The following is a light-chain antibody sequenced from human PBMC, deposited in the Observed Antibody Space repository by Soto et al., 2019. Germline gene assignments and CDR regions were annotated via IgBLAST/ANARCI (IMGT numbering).Light chain of an antibody. CDR2: GNS. CDR1: SSNIGAGYD. CDR3: QAYDSRLSGWV. J-gene: IGLJ3*02. Sequence: QSVLTQPPSVSGAPGQRVTISCTGSSSNIGAGYDVHWYQQLPGTAPKLLIYGNSNRPSGVPDRFSGSKSGTSASLAITGLQAEDEAHYYCQAYDSRLSGWVLGGGTKLTVL. V-gene: IGLV1-40*01.